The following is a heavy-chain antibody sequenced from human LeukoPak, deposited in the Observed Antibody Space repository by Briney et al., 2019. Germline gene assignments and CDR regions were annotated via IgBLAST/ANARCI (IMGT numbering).Heavy chain of an antibody. CDR2: ISWNSGSI. CDR3: AKERGAQNHFDY. V-gene: IGHV3-9*01. CDR1: GFTFSSYA. J-gene: IGHJ4*02. D-gene: IGHD1-26*01. Sequence: GGSLRLSCAASGFTFSSYAMSWVRQAPGKGLEWVSGISWNSGSIGYADSVKGRFTISRDNAKNSLYLQMNSLRAEDTALYYCAKERGAQNHFDYWGQGTLVTVSS.